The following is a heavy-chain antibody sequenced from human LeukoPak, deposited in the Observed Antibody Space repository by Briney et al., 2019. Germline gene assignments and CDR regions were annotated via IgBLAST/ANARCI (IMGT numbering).Heavy chain of an antibody. D-gene: IGHD3-22*01. CDR1: GYSFTSYW. V-gene: IGHV5-10-1*01. J-gene: IGHJ4*02. Sequence: PGESLKISCKGSGYSFTSYWISWMRQMPGKGLEWMGRTNPSDSYTNYNPSFQGHVTFSVDKSISTAYLQWSSLKASDTAMYYCARHLYDSSGYYYPFDYWGQGTLVTVSS. CDR2: TNPSDSYT. CDR3: ARHLYDSSGYYYPFDY.